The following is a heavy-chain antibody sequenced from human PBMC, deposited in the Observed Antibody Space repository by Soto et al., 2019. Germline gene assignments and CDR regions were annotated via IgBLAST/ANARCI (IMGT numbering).Heavy chain of an antibody. CDR2: ISYDGSNK. Sequence: WGSMRLACAASGFTFISYAMHCFRHSPFKWLEWVAVISYDGSNKYYADSVKGRFTISRDNSKNTLYLQMNSLRAEDTAVYYCARDQGYYYDSSGYYSYFDYWGQGTLVTVSS. J-gene: IGHJ4*02. CDR1: GFTFISYA. V-gene: IGHV3-30-3*01. CDR3: ARDQGYYYDSSGYYSYFDY. D-gene: IGHD3-22*01.